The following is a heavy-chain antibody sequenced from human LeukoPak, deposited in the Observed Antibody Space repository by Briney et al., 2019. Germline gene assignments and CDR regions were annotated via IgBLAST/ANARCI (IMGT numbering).Heavy chain of an antibody. CDR3: ATGRSIRYFDY. V-gene: IGHV4-59*08. D-gene: IGHD3-9*01. J-gene: IGHJ4*02. CDR1: GVSIFSYY. Sequence: KPPETLSLTCTVSGVSIFSYYWNWIRQPPGQGPEWIGYTHYSGTTKYNPALESRVTISVDTSKSQFSLKLSSPTAADTAVYYCATGRSIRYFDYWGQGTLLSVS. CDR2: THYSGTT.